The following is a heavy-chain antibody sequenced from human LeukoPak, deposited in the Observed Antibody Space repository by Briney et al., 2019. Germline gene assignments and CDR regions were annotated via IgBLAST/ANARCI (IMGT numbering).Heavy chain of an antibody. J-gene: IGHJ4*02. CDR1: GFTFSSYA. D-gene: IGHD2-15*01. CDR2: ISGSGGST. V-gene: IGHV3-23*01. Sequence: PGGSLRLSCAASGFTFSSYAMSWVRQAPGKGLEWVSAISGSGGSTYYADSVKGRFTISRDNSKNTLYLQMNSLRAEDTAVYYCAKVSTDIVVVVAATNYFDYWGQGTLVTVSS. CDR3: AKVSTDIVVVVAATNYFDY.